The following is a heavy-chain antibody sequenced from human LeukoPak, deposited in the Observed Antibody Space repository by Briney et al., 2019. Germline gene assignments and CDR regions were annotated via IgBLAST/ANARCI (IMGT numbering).Heavy chain of an antibody. CDR2: IKPSGGT. Sequence: SETLSLTCTLYGGSLSGDCWTWIRQRPREGLGQMGEIKPSGGTNYNPSLKSRVTISVDTSKNQFSLKLSSVTAADTAVYYCARGELRYFDWLPWGQGTLVTVSS. J-gene: IGHJ4*02. CDR1: GGSLSGDC. V-gene: IGHV4-34*01. D-gene: IGHD3-9*01. CDR3: ARGELRYFDWLP.